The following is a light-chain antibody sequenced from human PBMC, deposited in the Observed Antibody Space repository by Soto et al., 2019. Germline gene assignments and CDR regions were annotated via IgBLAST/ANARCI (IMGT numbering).Light chain of an antibody. V-gene: IGKV3-20*01. CDR1: QSVASGY. J-gene: IGKJ1*01. CDR2: GAS. Sequence: EVVLTQSPGTLSLSPGERATLSCRATQSVASGYFAWYQQKPGQAPRLLIYGASTRATGIPDRFSGSGSGTDFTLTISRLESEESAVYFCQHYGTSRTFGQGTKVEIK. CDR3: QHYGTSRT.